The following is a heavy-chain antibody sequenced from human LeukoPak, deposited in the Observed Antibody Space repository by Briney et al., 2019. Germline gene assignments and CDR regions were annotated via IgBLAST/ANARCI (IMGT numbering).Heavy chain of an antibody. V-gene: IGHV3-23*01. CDR3: ATTLDYDILTFEGYFDY. Sequence: PGGSLRLSCAASGFTFSSYAMSWVRQAPGKGLEWVSAISGSGGTTYYADSVKARFTISIDNSKNTLYLQMNSLRAEDTAVYYCATTLDYDILTFEGYFDYWGQGTMVTVSS. D-gene: IGHD3-9*01. J-gene: IGHJ4*02. CDR2: ISGSGGTT. CDR1: GFTFSSYA.